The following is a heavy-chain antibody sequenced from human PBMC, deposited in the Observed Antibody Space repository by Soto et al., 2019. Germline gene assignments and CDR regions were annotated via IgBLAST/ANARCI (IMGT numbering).Heavy chain of an antibody. CDR1: GGTFSSYA. V-gene: IGHV1-69*12. D-gene: IGHD5-12*01. CDR3: VRVVSIPGYPDN. CDR2: IVPIVDTS. J-gene: IGHJ4*02. Sequence: QVQLVQSGAEVRQPASSVKVSCKTSGGTFSSYAISWVRQAPGQGLAWMGGIVPIVDTSTYAQKFQGRVTSTADESTSTVYMELSRLTSDDTAVYYCVRVVSIPGYPDNWGQGTLVTVSS.